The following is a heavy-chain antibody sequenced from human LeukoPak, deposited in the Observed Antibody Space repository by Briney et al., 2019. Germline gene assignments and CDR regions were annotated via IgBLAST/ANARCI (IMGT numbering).Heavy chain of an antibody. CDR2: IYYSGST. CDR1: GGSISSSSYY. CDR3: AVGPDYYGSGRLRNWFDP. Sequence: SETLSLTCTVSGGSISSSSYYWGWIRQPPGKGLEWIGSIYYSGSTYYNPSLKSRVTISVDTSKNQFSLKLSSVTAADTAVYYCAVGPDYYGSGRLRNWFDPWGQGTLVTVSS. J-gene: IGHJ5*02. V-gene: IGHV4-39*01. D-gene: IGHD3-10*01.